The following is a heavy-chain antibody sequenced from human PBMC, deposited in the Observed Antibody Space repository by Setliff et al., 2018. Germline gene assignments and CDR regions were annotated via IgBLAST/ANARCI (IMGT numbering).Heavy chain of an antibody. CDR3: AREVLPLVREEAFYI. V-gene: IGHV1-3*01. CDR1: GYTFTDYA. CDR2: INAGNGNT. J-gene: IGHJ3*02. Sequence: ASVKVSCKASGYTFTDYAMHWVRQAPGQRLEWMGWINAGNGNTKCSQNFQGRVTITRDTSASTAYVELSSLRSEDTAVYYCAREVLPLVREEAFYIWGQGTMVTVSS. D-gene: IGHD2-2*01.